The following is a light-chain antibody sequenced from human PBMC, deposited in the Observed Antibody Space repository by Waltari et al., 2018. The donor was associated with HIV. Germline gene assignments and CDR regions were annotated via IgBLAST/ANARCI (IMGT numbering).Light chain of an antibody. V-gene: IGLV2-14*03. CDR1: SSDVGSYHS. J-gene: IGLJ2*01. CDR3: SSSTTSSVLV. CDR2: DVN. Sequence: QSALTQPASVSGSPGQSITISCTGTSSDVGSYHSVSWYRHTPGETPKLIIYDVNKRPTGISSRFSGSKSGNTASLTISGLQAEDEADFYCSSSTTSSVLVFGGGTKLTVL.